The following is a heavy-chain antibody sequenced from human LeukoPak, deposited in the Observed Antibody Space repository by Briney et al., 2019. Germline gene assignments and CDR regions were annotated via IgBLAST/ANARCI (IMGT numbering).Heavy chain of an antibody. J-gene: IGHJ6*03. Sequence: GGSLRLSCAASEFTFSSYSMNWVRQAPGKGLEWVSSISSSSDYIYYADSVKGRFTISRDNAKNSLYLQMNSLRAEDTAVYYCARDWDYDYYYYYMDVWGKGTTVTVSS. CDR1: EFTFSSYS. CDR2: ISSSSDYI. V-gene: IGHV3-21*01. D-gene: IGHD4-17*01. CDR3: ARDWDYDYYYYYMDV.